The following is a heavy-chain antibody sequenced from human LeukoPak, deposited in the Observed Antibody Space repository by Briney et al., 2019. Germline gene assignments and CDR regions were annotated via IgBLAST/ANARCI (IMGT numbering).Heavy chain of an antibody. CDR1: GFNFSTYG. V-gene: IGHV3-43*02. Sequence: GTSLRLSCAASGFNFSTYGMHWVRQAPGKGLEWVSLISGDGGSTYYADSVKGRFTISRDNSKNSLYLQMNSLRTEDTALYYCAKDMAYYCTNGVCPLYWGQGTLVTVSS. J-gene: IGHJ4*02. CDR3: AKDMAYYCTNGVCPLY. D-gene: IGHD2-8*01. CDR2: ISGDGGST.